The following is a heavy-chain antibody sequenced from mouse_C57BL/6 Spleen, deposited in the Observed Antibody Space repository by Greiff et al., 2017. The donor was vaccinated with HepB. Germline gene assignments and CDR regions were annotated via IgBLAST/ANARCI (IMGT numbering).Heavy chain of an antibody. CDR1: GYTFTSYG. CDR3: ARKDYGSSYAMDY. J-gene: IGHJ4*01. Sequence: QVQLKQSGAELARPGASVKLSCKASGYTFTSYGISWVKQRTGQGLEWIGEIYPRSGNTYYNEKFKGKATLTADKSSSTAYMELRSLTSEDSAVYFCARKDYGSSYAMDYWGQGTSVTVSS. V-gene: IGHV1-81*01. D-gene: IGHD1-1*01. CDR2: IYPRSGNT.